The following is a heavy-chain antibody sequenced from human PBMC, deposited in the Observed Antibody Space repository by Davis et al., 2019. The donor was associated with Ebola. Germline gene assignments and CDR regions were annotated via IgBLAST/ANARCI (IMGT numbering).Heavy chain of an antibody. D-gene: IGHD3-16*01. Sequence: GESLKISCTGSGFSFSDYAMSWVRQAPGKGLEWVSDVSVPGLTHYADPVKGRFTISRDISKNTVYLQMNSLRVEDTAIYYWAKDIQGGSSYLDYWGQGTQVTVSS. CDR2: VSVPGLT. CDR3: AKDIQGGSSYLDY. V-gene: IGHV3-23*01. J-gene: IGHJ4*02. CDR1: GFSFSDYA.